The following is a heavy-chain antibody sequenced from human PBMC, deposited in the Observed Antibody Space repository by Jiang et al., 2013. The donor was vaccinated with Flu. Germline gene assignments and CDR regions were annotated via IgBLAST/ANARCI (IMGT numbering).Heavy chain of an antibody. V-gene: IGHV4-59*08. Sequence: SGGSISSYYWGWAGSPQGRDWSGIGYLYYSERTNYNPSLKSRATISVDTSKNQFSLKLTSVTAADTAVYYCASFYGGKYHWYFQYWGQGTQVTVSS. J-gene: IGHJ1*01. CDR2: LYYSERT. CDR1: GGSISSYY. CDR3: ASFYGGKYHWYFQY. D-gene: IGHD4-23*01.